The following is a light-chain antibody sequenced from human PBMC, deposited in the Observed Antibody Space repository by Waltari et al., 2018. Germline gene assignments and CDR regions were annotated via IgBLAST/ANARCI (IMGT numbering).Light chain of an antibody. V-gene: IGLV2-14*01. J-gene: IGLJ3*02. CDR3: SSYTSSSSLG. CDR1: SSDVGGYNY. CDR2: EDS. Sequence: QSALTQPASVSGSPGQSITISCTGTSSDVGGYNYVSWYQQHPGKAPKLMIYEDSNRPSGVSNRFSGSKSGNTASLTISGLQAEDEADYYCSSYTSSSSLGFGGGTKLTVL.